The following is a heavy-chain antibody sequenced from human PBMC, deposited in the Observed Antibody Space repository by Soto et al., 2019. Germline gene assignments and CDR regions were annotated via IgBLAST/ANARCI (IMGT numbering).Heavy chain of an antibody. V-gene: IGHV3-30*18. D-gene: IGHD3-3*01. J-gene: IGHJ4*02. CDR2: IPYDGSHQ. Sequence: VHLVESGGGVVQPGRSLRLSCAASGFTFSSHGMHWIRQAPGKGLEWVAVIPYDGSHQYYADSVKGRFSISRDNSKNTRYLQMNSRRAEDTAVYYCAKLRGLEWEVEESDYWGQGTLVSVSS. CDR1: GFTFSSHG. CDR3: AKLRGLEWEVEESDY.